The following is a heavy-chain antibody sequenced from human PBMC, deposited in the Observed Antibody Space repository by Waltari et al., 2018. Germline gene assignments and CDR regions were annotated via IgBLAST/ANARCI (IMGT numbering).Heavy chain of an antibody. D-gene: IGHD2-15*01. CDR1: GDFMGSSYW. Sequence: QLHLQDPGPGLVKPPGTLSLTCAGSGDFMGSSYWWSWVRHPPGTGLEWIVQVHGSGTANYNPSFATRVTVSLDTPNNQFSLRMTSATAADTAIYYCARDRARGLYLDSWGPGTLVAVSP. CDR3: ARDRARGLYLDS. CDR2: VHGSGTA. V-gene: IGHV4-4*03. J-gene: IGHJ4*02.